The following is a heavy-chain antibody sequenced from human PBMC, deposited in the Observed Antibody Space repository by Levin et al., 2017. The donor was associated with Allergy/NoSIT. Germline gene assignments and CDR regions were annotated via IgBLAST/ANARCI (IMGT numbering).Heavy chain of an antibody. CDR2: ISYDGSNK. V-gene: IGHV3-30*04. J-gene: IGHJ4*02. CDR1: GFTFSSYA. Sequence: PGGSLRLSCAASGFTFSSYAMHWVRQAPGKGLEWVAVISYDGSNKYYADSVKGRFTISRDNSKNTLYLQMNSLRAEDTAVYYCARSVLGGGVLLGGVSFDYWGQGTLVTVSS. D-gene: IGHD3-16*01. CDR3: ARSVLGGGVLLGGVSFDY.